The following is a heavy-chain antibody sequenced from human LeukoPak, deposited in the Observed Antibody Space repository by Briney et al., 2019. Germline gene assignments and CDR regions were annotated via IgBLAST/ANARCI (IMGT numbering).Heavy chain of an antibody. CDR3: ASADILTGYLGAFDI. CDR1: GYTFTGYY. D-gene: IGHD3-9*01. V-gene: IGHV1-2*02. J-gene: IGHJ3*02. Sequence: ASVKVSCKASGYTFTGYYMHWVRQAPGQGLEWMGWINPNSGGTNYAQKFQGRVTMTRDTSNSTAYMELSRLRSDDTAVYYCASADILTGYLGAFDIWGQGTMVTVSS. CDR2: INPNSGGT.